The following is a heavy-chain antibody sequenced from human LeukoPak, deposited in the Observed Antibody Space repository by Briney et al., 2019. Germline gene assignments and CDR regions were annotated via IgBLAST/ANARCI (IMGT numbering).Heavy chain of an antibody. D-gene: IGHD1-26*01. CDR3: ARDPPSGSYSYYYYGMDV. J-gene: IGHJ6*02. Sequence: ASVKVSCKASGYTFTSYYMHWVRQAPGQGLEWMGIINPSGGSTSYAQKFQGRVTMTRDTSTSTVYMELSSLRSEDTAVYYCARDPPSGSYSYYYYGMDVWGQGTTVTVSS. CDR2: INPSGGST. CDR1: GYTFTSYY. V-gene: IGHV1-46*01.